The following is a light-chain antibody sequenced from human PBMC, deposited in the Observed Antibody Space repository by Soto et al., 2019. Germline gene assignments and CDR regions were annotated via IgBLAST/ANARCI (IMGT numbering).Light chain of an antibody. CDR1: QSVSSN. J-gene: IGKJ4*01. CDR2: GAS. CDR3: QQYNKFPSLT. V-gene: IGKV3-15*01. Sequence: EIVMTQSPATLSVSPGERATLSCRASQSVSSNLAWYQQKPGQAPSLLIYGASTRATGIPARFSGSGSGTEFTLTIGSLQSEDFAVYYYQQYNKFPSLTFGGGTKVEIK.